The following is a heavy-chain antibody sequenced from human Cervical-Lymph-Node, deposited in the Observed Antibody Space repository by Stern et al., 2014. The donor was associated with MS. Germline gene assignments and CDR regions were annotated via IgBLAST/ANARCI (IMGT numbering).Heavy chain of an antibody. D-gene: IGHD2/OR15-2a*01. V-gene: IGHV4-30-4*01. J-gene: IGHJ6*02. CDR1: GGSISSGDYY. CDR3: ARVGIVIVLGGDHYVMDV. Sequence: QMQLKESGPGLVKPSQNLSLTCNVSGGSISSGDYYWSWIRQPPGKELEWIGYIYHTGSTYYNPSLQSRVTLSVDTSKNQFSLKLRSVTAADTAVYYCARVGIVIVLGGDHYVMDVWGQGTTVTVSS. CDR2: IYHTGST.